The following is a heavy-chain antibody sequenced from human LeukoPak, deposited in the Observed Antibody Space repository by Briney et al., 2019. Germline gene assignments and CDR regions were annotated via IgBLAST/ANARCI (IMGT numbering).Heavy chain of an antibody. V-gene: IGHV1-69*06. CDR1: GGTFSSYA. CDR3: ARGSGSSLLYHYYGMDV. J-gene: IGHJ6*04. CDR2: IIPIFGTA. Sequence: SVKVSCKASGGTFSSYAISWVRQAPGQGLEWMGGIIPIFGTANYAQKFQGRVTITADKSTSTAYMELSSLRSEDTAVYYCARGSGSSLLYHYYGMDVWGKGTTVTVSS. D-gene: IGHD3-10*01.